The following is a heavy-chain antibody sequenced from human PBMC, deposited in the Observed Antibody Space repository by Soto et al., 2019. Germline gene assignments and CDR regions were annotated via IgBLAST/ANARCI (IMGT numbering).Heavy chain of an antibody. CDR3: ASTYYYDSSGYYPRY. CDR2: ISAYNGNT. Sequence: QVQLVQSGAEVKKPGASVKVSCKASGYTFTSYGISWVRQAPGQGLEWMGWISAYNGNTNYAQKLQGRVTMTTDTSPSTAYMELRSLRSDDTAVYYCASTYYYDSSGYYPRYWGQGTLVTVSS. D-gene: IGHD3-22*01. CDR1: GYTFTSYG. J-gene: IGHJ4*02. V-gene: IGHV1-18*01.